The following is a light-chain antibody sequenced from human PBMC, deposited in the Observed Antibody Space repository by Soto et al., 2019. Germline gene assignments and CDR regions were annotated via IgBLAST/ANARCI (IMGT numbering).Light chain of an antibody. J-gene: IGLJ2*01. CDR1: SSNIGSNT. CDR3: AAWDDSLNGHVV. Sequence: QSVLTQPPSASGTPGQRVTISCSGSSSNIGSNTVNWYQQLPGTAPKLLIYSNNQRPSGVPDRFSVSKSGTSASLAISGLQSEDEADYYCAAWDDSLNGHVVFGGGTKLTV. V-gene: IGLV1-44*01. CDR2: SNN.